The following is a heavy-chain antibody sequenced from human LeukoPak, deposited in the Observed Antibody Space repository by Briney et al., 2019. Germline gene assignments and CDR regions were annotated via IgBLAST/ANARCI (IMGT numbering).Heavy chain of an antibody. V-gene: IGHV4-4*07. D-gene: IGHD2-2*01. J-gene: IGHJ3*02. CDR2: IYTSGST. CDR3: ARVGYCSSTSCHDAFDI. CDR1: GGSISSYY. Sequence: SETLSLTCTVSGGSISSYYWSWIRQPAGKGLEWIGRIYTSGSTNYNPSLKSRVTMSVDTSKNQFSLKLSSVTAADTAVYYCARVGYCSSTSCHDAFDIWGQGTMVTVSS.